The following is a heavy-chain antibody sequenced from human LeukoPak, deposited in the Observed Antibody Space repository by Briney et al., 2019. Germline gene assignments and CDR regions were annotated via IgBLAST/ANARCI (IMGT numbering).Heavy chain of an antibody. CDR2: IRGSGGST. CDR3: AKVMRLGVGSYSHAFDI. V-gene: IGHV3-23*01. J-gene: IGHJ3*02. CDR1: GFTFSSHG. Sequence: GGSLRLSCAASGFTFSSHGMTWVRQAPGKGLEWVSAIRGSGGSTYYADSVKGRFTISRDNSKNTLYLQMNSLRAEDTAVYYCAKVMRLGVGSYSHAFDIWGQGTMVTVSS. D-gene: IGHD1-26*01.